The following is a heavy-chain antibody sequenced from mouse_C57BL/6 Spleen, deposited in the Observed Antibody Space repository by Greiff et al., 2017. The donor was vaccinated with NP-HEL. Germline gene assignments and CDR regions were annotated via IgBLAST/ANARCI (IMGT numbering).Heavy chain of an antibody. V-gene: IGHV1-82*01. D-gene: IGHD2-4*01. CDR1: GYAFSSSW. CDR2: IYPGDGDT. CDR3: ARSGYDYHPYYAMDY. Sequence: VQLQQSGPELVKPGASVKISCKASGYAFSSSWMNWVKQRPGKGLEWIGRIYPGDGDTNYNGKFKGKATLTADKSSSTAYMQLSSLTSEDSAVYFCARSGYDYHPYYAMDYWVQGTSVTVSS. J-gene: IGHJ4*01.